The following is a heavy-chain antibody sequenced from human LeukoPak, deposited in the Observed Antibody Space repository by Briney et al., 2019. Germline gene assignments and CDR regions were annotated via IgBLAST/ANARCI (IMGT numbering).Heavy chain of an antibody. CDR3: ARAYLGYCSSTSCPPSYSAVAFDI. V-gene: IGHV4-61*02. Sequence: SETLSLTCTVSGASISSGSFYWNWIRQPAGKGLEWIGRIYTSGSTNYNPSLKSRVTISVDTSKNQFSLKLSSVTAADTAVYYCARAYLGYCSSTSCPPSYSAVAFDIWGQGTMVTVSS. J-gene: IGHJ3*02. CDR1: GASISSGSFY. D-gene: IGHD2-2*01. CDR2: IYTSGST.